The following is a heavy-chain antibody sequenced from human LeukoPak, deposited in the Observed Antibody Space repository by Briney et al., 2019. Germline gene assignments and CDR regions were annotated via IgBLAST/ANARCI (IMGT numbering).Heavy chain of an antibody. CDR1: GYTFTSYD. Sequence: ASLKVSCKASGYTFTSYDINWVRQATGQGLGWMGWMNPNSGSTGYAQKFQGRVTFTRNTSISTAYMELSGLRSEDTAVYYCAKAAGQWVVGGHYSFDYWGQGNLVTVSS. CDR3: AKAAGQWVVGGHYSFDY. D-gene: IGHD6-19*01. V-gene: IGHV1-8*03. CDR2: MNPNSGST. J-gene: IGHJ4*02.